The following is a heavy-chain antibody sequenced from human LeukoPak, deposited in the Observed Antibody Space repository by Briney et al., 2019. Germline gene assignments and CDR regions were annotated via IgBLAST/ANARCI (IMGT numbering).Heavy chain of an antibody. CDR3: ARVGEGSRTPHYYYYYMDV. CDR1: GFTFSSYW. D-gene: IGHD3-10*01. Sequence: PGGSLRLSCAASGFTFSSYWMSWVRQAPGKGLEWVANIKQDGSEKYYVDSVKGRFTISRDNAKNSLYLQMNSLRAEDTAVYYCARVGEGSRTPHYYYYYMDVWGKGTTVTVSS. CDR2: IKQDGSEK. V-gene: IGHV3-7*01. J-gene: IGHJ6*03.